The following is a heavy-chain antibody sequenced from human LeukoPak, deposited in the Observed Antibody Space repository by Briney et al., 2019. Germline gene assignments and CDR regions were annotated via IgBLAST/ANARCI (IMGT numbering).Heavy chain of an antibody. V-gene: IGHV1-69*05. D-gene: IGHD6-19*01. CDR2: IIPIFGTA. CDR1: GGTFSSYA. J-gene: IGHJ5*02. Sequence: SVKVSCKASGGTFSSYAISWVRQAPGQGLEWMGGIIPIFGTANYAQKFQGRVTMTRDTSISTAYMELSRLRSDDTAVYYCARGIAVAGNSWGQGTLVTVSS. CDR3: ARGIAVAGNS.